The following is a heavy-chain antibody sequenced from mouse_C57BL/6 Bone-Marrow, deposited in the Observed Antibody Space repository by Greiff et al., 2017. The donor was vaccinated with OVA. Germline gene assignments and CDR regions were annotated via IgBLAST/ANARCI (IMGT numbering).Heavy chain of an antibody. CDR2: IYPRSGNT. CDR3: ARRGGSGYDY. CDR1: GYTFTSSG. V-gene: IGHV1-81*01. Sequence: VQLQQSGAELARPGASVKLSCKASGYTFTSSGISWVKQRTGQGLEWIGEIYPRSGNTYYNEKFKGKATLTADKSSSTAYMELLSLTSEDSAVYYCARRGGSGYDYWGQGTTLTVSS. D-gene: IGHD3-2*02. J-gene: IGHJ2*01.